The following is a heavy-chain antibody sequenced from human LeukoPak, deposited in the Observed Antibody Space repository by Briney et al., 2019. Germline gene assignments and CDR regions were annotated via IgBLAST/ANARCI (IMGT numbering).Heavy chain of an antibody. CDR3: ARGRNDYGSGSYYQIYPFDY. CDR2: ISSSSSYI. CDR1: GFTFSSYT. V-gene: IGHV3-21*01. D-gene: IGHD3-10*01. J-gene: IGHJ4*02. Sequence: GGSLRLSCAASGFTFSSYTMNWVRQAPGKGLEWVSSISSSSSYIFDAGSVKGRFTISRDNAKNSLYLQMNSLRAEDTAVYYCARGRNDYGSGSYYQIYPFDYWGQGTLVTVSS.